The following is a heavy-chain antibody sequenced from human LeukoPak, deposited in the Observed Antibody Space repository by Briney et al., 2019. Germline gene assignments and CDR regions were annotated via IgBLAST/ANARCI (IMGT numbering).Heavy chain of an antibody. V-gene: IGHV4-59*01. CDR2: IYYSGST. CDR3: ARLTGYGVLGPYFDY. Sequence: SETLSLTCTVSGGSISSYYWSWIRQPPGKGLEWIGYIYYSGSTNYNPSLKSRVTISVDTSKNQFSLKLSSVTAADTAVYYCARLTGYGVLGPYFDYWGQGTLVTVSS. D-gene: IGHD4-17*01. CDR1: GGSISSYY. J-gene: IGHJ4*02.